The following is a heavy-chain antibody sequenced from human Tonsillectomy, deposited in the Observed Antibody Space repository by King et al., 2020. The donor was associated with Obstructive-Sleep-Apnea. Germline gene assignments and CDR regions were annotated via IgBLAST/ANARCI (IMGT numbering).Heavy chain of an antibody. D-gene: IGHD6-13*01. Sequence: EVQLVESGGVVVQPGGSLRLPCAASGFTFDDHAMHWVRQAPGKGLEWVSLISWDGGSTYYADSVKGRFTISRDNSKNSLYLQMNSLRAEDTALYYCAKDSAAAADIGNYYYYGMDVWGQGTTVTVSS. J-gene: IGHJ6*02. V-gene: IGHV3-43D*03. CDR2: ISWDGGST. CDR1: GFTFDDHA. CDR3: AKDSAAAADIGNYYYYGMDV.